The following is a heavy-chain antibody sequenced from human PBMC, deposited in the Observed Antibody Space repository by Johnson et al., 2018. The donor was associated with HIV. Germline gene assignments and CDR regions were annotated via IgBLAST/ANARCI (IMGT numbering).Heavy chain of an antibody. CDR1: GFTFSSNY. CDR2: IKQDGSEK. J-gene: IGHJ3*02. D-gene: IGHD2-8*01. Sequence: EVQLVESGGGLVQPGGSLRLSCAASGFTFSSNYMSWVRQAPGKGLEWVANIKQDGSEKYYADSVKGRFTISRDNSKNTLYLQMNSLRAEDTAVYYCARDGALGVGSVFDIWGQGTMVTVSS. V-gene: IGHV3-7*01. CDR3: ARDGALGVGSVFDI.